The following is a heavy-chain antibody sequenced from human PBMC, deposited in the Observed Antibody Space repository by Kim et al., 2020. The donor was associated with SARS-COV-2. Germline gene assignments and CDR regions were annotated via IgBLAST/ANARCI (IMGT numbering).Heavy chain of an antibody. Sequence: SETLSLTCAVYGGSFSGYYWSWIRQPPGKGLEWIGEINHSGSTNYNPSLKSRVTISVDTSKNQFSLKLSSVTAADTAVYYCARGRTADYGSGSYYYYWG. V-gene: IGHV4-34*01. D-gene: IGHD3-10*01. CDR2: INHSGST. J-gene: IGHJ4*01. CDR1: GGSFSGYY. CDR3: ARGRTADYGSGSYYYY.